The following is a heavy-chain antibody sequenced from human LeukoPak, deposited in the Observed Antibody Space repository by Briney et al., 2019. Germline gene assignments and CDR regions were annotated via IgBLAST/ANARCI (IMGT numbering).Heavy chain of an antibody. J-gene: IGHJ4*02. V-gene: IGHV1-18*01. CDR2: ISAYNGNT. CDR1: GYTFTSYG. D-gene: IGHD3-3*01. CDR3: ARDIPNYDFWSGYYTVERAGGSDY. Sequence: ASVKVSCKASGYTFTSYGISWVRQAPGQGLEWMGWISAYNGNTNYAQKLQGRVTMTTDTSTSQAYMELRSLRSDDTAVYYCARDIPNYDFWSGYYTVERAGGSDYWGQGTLVTVSS.